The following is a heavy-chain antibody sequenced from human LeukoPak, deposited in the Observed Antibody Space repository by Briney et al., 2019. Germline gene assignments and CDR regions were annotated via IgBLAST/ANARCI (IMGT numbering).Heavy chain of an antibody. D-gene: IGHD3-10*01. V-gene: IGHV3-30*18. CDR2: ISSYDGRNK. J-gene: IGHJ4*02. CDR3: AKDLPGYYGSGSYYRVLDY. CDR1: GFAFSAYG. Sequence: GGSLRLSCAASGFAFSAYGMYWVRQAPGKGLEWVAVISSYDGRNKYYADSVKGRFTISRDNSKNMLYMQMNSLRAEDTAVYYCAKDLPGYYGSGSYYRVLDYWGQGTLVTVSS.